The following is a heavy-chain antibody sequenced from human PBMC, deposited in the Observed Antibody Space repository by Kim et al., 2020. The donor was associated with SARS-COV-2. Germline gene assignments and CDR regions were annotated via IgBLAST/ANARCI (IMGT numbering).Heavy chain of an antibody. V-gene: IGHV4-59*13. CDR1: GGSISSYY. CDR3: ARGFWLVGWFDP. J-gene: IGHJ5*02. CDR2: IYYSGST. D-gene: IGHD5-12*01. Sequence: SETLSLTCTVSGGSISSYYWSWIRQPPGKGLEWIGYIYYSGSTNYNPSLKSRVTISVDTSKNQFSLKLSSVTAADTAVYYCARGFWLVGWFDPWGQGTLV.